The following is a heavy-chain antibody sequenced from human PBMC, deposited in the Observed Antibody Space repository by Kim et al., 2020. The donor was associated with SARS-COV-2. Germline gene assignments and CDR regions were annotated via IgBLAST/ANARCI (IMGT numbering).Heavy chain of an antibody. CDR3: ARVGDSSGYYSDAFDI. CDR2: INPSGGST. V-gene: IGHV1-46*01. J-gene: IGHJ3*02. CDR1: GYTFTSYY. Sequence: ASVKVSCKASGYTFTSYYMHWVRQAPGQGLEWMGIINPSGGSTSYAQKFQGRVTMTRDTSTSTVYMELSSLRSEDTAVYYCARVGDSSGYYSDAFDIWGQGTMVTVSS. D-gene: IGHD3-22*01.